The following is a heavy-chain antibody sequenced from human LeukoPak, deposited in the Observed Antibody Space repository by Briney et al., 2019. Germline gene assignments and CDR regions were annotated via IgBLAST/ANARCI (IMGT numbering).Heavy chain of an antibody. V-gene: IGHV3-21*01. CDR2: ISGGSTFT. J-gene: IGHJ3*02. D-gene: IGHD5-18*01. CDR3: ARVQKRAAMEAFDI. CDR1: GFSFSSFS. Sequence: GGSLRLSCAASGFSFSSFSMNWVRQAPGKWLELVSYISGGSTFTYYVDPVKGRFTISIDNAKNSLDLQMNSLRAEDTALYYCARVQKRAAMEAFDIWGQGTMVTVSS.